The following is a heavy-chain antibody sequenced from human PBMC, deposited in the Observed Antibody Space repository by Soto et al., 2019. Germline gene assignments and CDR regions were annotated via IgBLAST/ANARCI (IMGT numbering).Heavy chain of an antibody. J-gene: IGHJ6*03. CDR3: ARDIHASSSSAEGYYYYYYMDV. CDR1: GGSISRYY. V-gene: IGHV4-59*01. Sequence: KPSETLSLTCTVSGGSISRYYWSWIRQPPGKGLEWIGYIYYSGSTNYNPSLKSRVTISVDTSKNQFSLKLSSVTAADTAVYYCARDIHASSSSAEGYYYYYYMDVWGKGTTVTVSS. D-gene: IGHD6-6*01. CDR2: IYYSGST.